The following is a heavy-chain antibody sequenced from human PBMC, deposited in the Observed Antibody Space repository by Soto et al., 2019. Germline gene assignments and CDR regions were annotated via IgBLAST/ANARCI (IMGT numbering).Heavy chain of an antibody. Sequence: SETLSLTCSVSGAPISSNDYFWAWIRQPPGRGLEFIASTHASGGTYHASSLKSRATMSLDTSKDHFSLKLQSVTAADTGTYYCAAIVVGATRHSDVDHWGQGTLVTVSS. V-gene: IGHV4-39*02. CDR2: THASGGT. J-gene: IGHJ4*02. CDR3: AAIVVGATRHSDVDH. D-gene: IGHD2-15*01. CDR1: GAPISSNDYF.